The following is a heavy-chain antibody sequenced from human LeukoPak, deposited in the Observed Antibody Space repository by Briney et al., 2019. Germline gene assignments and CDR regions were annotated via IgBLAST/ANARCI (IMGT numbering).Heavy chain of an antibody. V-gene: IGHV4-39*01. D-gene: IGHD2-21*01. CDR1: GGSISSSSYF. CDR3: ARSVNIVVEYYFDY. J-gene: IGHJ4*02. CDR2: ISYSGST. Sequence: SETLSLTCTVSGGSISSSSYFWGWIRQPPGKGLEWIGSISYSGSTYYNPSLKSRVTISVGTSKNQFSLKLNSVTAADTAVYYCARSVNIVVEYYFDYWGKGTLATVS.